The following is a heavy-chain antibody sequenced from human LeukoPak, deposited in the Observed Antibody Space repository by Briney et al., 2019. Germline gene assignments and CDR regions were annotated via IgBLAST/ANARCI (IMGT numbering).Heavy chain of an antibody. CDR2: INHSGST. Sequence: SETLSLTCAVYGGSLSGYYWSWIRQPPGKGLEWIGEINHSGSTNYNPSLKSRVTISVDTSKNQFSLKLSSVTAADTAVYYCARGVVVVVAATTRSDAFDIWGQGTMVTVSS. D-gene: IGHD2-15*01. V-gene: IGHV4-34*01. J-gene: IGHJ3*02. CDR3: ARGVVVVVAATTRSDAFDI. CDR1: GGSLSGYY.